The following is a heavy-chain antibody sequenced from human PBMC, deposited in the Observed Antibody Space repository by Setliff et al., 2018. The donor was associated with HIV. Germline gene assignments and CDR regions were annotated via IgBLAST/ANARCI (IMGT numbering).Heavy chain of an antibody. Sequence: ASVKVSGKASGYNLSSNGISWVRQAPGQGLEWMGWISSYNGNTKYAQKVQDRVTMTKDTSTSTAYMELRSLRSDDTAVYYCARVSRSGWFFDWWGQGSLVTVSS. CDR2: ISSYNGNT. D-gene: IGHD6-19*01. J-gene: IGHJ4*02. CDR1: GYNLSSNG. CDR3: ARVSRSGWFFDW. V-gene: IGHV1-18*01.